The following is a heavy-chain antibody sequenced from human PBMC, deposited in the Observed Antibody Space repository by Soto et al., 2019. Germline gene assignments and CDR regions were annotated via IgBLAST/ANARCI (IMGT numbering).Heavy chain of an antibody. Sequence: ASVKVSCKASGYTFTSYGISWVRQAPGQGLEWMGWISAYNGNTNYAQKLQGRVTMTTDTSTSTAYMELRSLRSDDTAVYYCARVVVVPAAMIILDAAFDIWGQGTMVTVPS. CDR1: GYTFTSYG. V-gene: IGHV1-18*01. D-gene: IGHD2-2*01. CDR3: ARVVVVPAAMIILDAAFDI. J-gene: IGHJ3*02. CDR2: ISAYNGNT.